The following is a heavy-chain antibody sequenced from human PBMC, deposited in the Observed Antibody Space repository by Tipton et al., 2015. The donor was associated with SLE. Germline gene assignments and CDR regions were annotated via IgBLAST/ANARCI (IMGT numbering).Heavy chain of an antibody. D-gene: IGHD6-19*01. V-gene: IGHV4-39*07. CDR2: IYCSENPCNHPNT. CDR3: ARETEDTGWIHSRDYIYYYYYVDV. J-gene: IGHJ6*03. Sequence: TLSLTCTVSGDSISSNTYYWGWVRQPPGKGLEWVANIYCSENPCNHPNTYYNPSLKSRVLISVDTSKNQFSLELSSVTAADTAVYYCARETEDTGWIHSRDYIYYYYYVDVWGQGTTVTVSS. CDR1: GDSISSNTYY.